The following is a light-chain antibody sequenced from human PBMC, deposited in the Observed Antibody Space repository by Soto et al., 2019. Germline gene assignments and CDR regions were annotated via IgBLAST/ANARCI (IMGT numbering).Light chain of an antibody. CDR2: TAA. CDR3: QHYNSFSRT. V-gene: IGKV1-5*03. CDR1: DNIVNW. Sequence: DIQMTQSPSTLSASVGDRVAITCRASDNIVNWVAWYQQKPGKAPKLLIYTAANLADEVPSRFAGSGSGTDFTLTITRLQPDDFATYYCQHYNSFSRTFGQGTKVDIK. J-gene: IGKJ1*01.